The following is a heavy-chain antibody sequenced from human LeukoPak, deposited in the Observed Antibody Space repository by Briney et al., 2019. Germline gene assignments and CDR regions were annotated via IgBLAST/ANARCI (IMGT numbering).Heavy chain of an antibody. V-gene: IGHV3-23*01. J-gene: IGHJ4*02. CDR3: AKELRFLEWPPADY. D-gene: IGHD3-3*01. Sequence: GGSLRLSCAASGFTFDDYAMHWVRQAPGKGLEWVSAISGSGGSTYYADSVKGRFTISRDNSKNTLYLQMNSLRAEDTAVYYCAKELRFLEWPPADYWGQGTLVTVSS. CDR1: GFTFDDYA. CDR2: ISGSGGST.